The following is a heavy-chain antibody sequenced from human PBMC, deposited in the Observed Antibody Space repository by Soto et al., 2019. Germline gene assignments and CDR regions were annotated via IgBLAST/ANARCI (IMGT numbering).Heavy chain of an antibody. J-gene: IGHJ4*02. Sequence: SETLSLTCAVSGGSISSSNWWSWVRQSPGKGLEWIGEIYHSGTTNYNPSLKSRVTISMDKSKNQFPLKLSSVTAADTAVYYCARRAAMVNDYFDYWGQGTLVTVSS. CDR3: ARRAAMVNDYFDY. CDR1: GGSISSSNW. D-gene: IGHD5-18*01. CDR2: IYHSGTT. V-gene: IGHV4-4*02.